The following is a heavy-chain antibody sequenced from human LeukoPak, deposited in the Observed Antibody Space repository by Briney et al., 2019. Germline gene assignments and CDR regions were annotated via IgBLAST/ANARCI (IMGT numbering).Heavy chain of an antibody. D-gene: IGHD3-9*01. CDR3: AKDRTVVDWLSPRFDAFDI. V-gene: IGHV3-30*18. Sequence: GGSLRLSCAASGFTFSSYGMHWVRQAPGKGLEWVAVISYDGSNKYYADSVKGRFTISRDNSKNTRYLQMNSLRAEDTVLYYCAKDRTVVDWLSPRFDAFDIWGQGTMVTVSS. J-gene: IGHJ3*02. CDR1: GFTFSSYG. CDR2: ISYDGSNK.